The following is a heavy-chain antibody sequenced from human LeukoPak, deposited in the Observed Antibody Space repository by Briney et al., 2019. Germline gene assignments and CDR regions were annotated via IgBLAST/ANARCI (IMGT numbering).Heavy chain of an antibody. J-gene: IGHJ3*02. Sequence: GGSLRLSCAASGFTFDDYAMHWVRQAPGKGLEWVSGISWNSGSIGYADSVRGRFTISRDNAKNSLYLQMNSLRAEDTALYYCAKGYNWNYLSDAFDIWGQGTMVTVSS. D-gene: IGHD1-7*01. CDR3: AKGYNWNYLSDAFDI. V-gene: IGHV3-9*01. CDR1: GFTFDDYA. CDR2: ISWNSGSI.